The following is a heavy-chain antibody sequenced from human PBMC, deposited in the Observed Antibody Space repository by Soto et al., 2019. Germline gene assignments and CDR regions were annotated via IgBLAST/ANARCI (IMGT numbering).Heavy chain of an antibody. D-gene: IGHD4-17*01. CDR1: GFTFSNAW. CDR3: TTEERYGDYLKYYYGMDA. CDR2: TKSKTDGGTT. Sequence: GGSLRLSCAASGFTFSNAWMSWVRQAPGKGLEWVGRTKSKTDGGTTVYAAPVKGRFTISRDDSKTTLYLQMNSLQTEDTAVYYCTTEERYGDYLKYYYGMDARGQVTTVT. J-gene: IGHJ6*02. V-gene: IGHV3-15*01.